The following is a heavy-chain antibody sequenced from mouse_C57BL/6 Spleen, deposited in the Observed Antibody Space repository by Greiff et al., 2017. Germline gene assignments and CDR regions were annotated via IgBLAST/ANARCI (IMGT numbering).Heavy chain of an antibody. CDR3: AITTVVALDAMDY. CDR1: GYTFPSYW. V-gene: IGHV1-64*01. CDR2: IHPNSGST. Sequence: QVQLQQPGAELVKPGASVKLSCKASGYTFPSYWMHWVKQRPGQGLEWIGMIHPNSGSTNYNEKFKSKATLTVDKSSSTAYMQLSSLTSEDSAVYYCAITTVVALDAMDYWGQGTSVTVSS. J-gene: IGHJ4*01. D-gene: IGHD1-1*01.